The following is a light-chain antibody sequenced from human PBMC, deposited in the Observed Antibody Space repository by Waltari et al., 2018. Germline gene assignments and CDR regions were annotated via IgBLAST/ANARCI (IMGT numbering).Light chain of an antibody. V-gene: IGKV3-20*01. CDR2: GAS. CDR3: QQYDGSILT. Sequence: IVLTQSPDTLSLSPGQRATLSCRASQTINNNFLVWYQQKPGQAPRLLIRGASSRATGFPDRFSGSGSGTDFTLTISRLEPEDVAVYYCQQYDGSILTFGGGTKVEI. J-gene: IGKJ4*01. CDR1: QTINNNF.